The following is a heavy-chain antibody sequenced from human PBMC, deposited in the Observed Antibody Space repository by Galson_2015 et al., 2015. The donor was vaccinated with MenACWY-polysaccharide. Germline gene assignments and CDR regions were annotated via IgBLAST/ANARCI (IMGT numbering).Heavy chain of an antibody. CDR1: GFTFTTYT. V-gene: IGHV3-48*01. D-gene: IGHD1-26*01. J-gene: IGHJ4*02. CDR3: ARDDDTTSHYSLFEY. CDR2: ISGTGTI. Sequence: SLRLSCAASGFTFTTYTINWVRQAPGQGLEWVSSISGTGTIYYADSVKGRLTVSRDNSKNTVYLQMNSLRVDDTGVYYCARDDDTTSHYSLFEYWGQGTLLTVSS.